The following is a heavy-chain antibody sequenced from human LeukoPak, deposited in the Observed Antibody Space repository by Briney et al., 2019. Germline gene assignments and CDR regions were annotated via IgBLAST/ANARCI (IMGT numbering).Heavy chain of an antibody. CDR2: IYYSGST. CDR1: GGSISRYY. CDR3: ARTGITGTTNYYYYYMDV. D-gene: IGHD1-7*01. J-gene: IGHJ6*03. Sequence: PSETLSLTCTVFGGSISRYYWSWIRQPPGKGLEWIGYIYYSGSTKYNPSLKSRVTISVDTSKNQFSLKLSSVTAADTAIYYCARTGITGTTNYYYYYMDVWGKGTTVTVSS. V-gene: IGHV4-59*08.